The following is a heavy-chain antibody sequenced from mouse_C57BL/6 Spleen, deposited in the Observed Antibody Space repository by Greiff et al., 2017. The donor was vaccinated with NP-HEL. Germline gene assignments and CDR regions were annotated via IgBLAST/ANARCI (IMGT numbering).Heavy chain of an antibody. V-gene: IGHV5-17*01. CDR2: ISSGSSTI. J-gene: IGHJ4*01. Sequence: EVQLQQSGGGLVKPGGSLKLSCAASGFTFSDYGMHWVRQAPEKGLEWVAYISSGSSTIYYADTVKGRFTISRDNAKNTLFLQMTSLRSEDTAMYYCTRGEPPYYAMDYWGQGTSVTVSS. CDR1: GFTFSDYG. CDR3: TRGEPPYYAMDY.